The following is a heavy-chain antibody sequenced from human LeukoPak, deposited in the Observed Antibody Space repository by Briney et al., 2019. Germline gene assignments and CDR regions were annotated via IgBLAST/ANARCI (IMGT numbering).Heavy chain of an antibody. V-gene: IGHV3-23*01. CDR3: AKAVRGPDAFDI. CDR2: ISGSGGST. J-gene: IGHJ3*02. Sequence: GGSLRLSCGASGFTFSSYAMSWVRQAPGKGLEWVSAISGSGGSTYYADSVKGRFTISRDNSKNTLYLQMNSLRAEDTAVYYCAKAVRGPDAFDIWGQGTMVTVSS. D-gene: IGHD3-10*01. CDR1: GFTFSSYA.